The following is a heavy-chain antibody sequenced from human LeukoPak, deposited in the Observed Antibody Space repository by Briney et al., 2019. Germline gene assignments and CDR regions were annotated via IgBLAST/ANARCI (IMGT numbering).Heavy chain of an antibody. D-gene: IGHD6-19*01. CDR1: GGSFSDYY. Sequence: SETLSLTCAVYGGSFSDYYWSWIRQSPGRGLEWIGEINQSGSTNYNPSLKSRVTISVDTSKNQFSLKLSSVTAADTAVYYCASSKTNGDSSGWYVWFDPWGQGTLVTVSS. CDR3: ASSKTNGDSSGWYVWFDP. CDR2: INQSGST. J-gene: IGHJ5*02. V-gene: IGHV4-34*01.